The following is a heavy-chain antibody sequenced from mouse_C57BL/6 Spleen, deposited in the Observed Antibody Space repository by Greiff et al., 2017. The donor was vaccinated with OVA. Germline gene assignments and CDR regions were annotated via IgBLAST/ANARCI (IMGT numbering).Heavy chain of an antibody. CDR1: GYTFTDYN. J-gene: IGHJ4*01. CDR2: INPNNGGT. Sequence: EVQLQQSGPELVKPGASVKIPCKASGYTFTDYNMDWVKQSHGKSLEWIGDINPNNGGTIYNQKFKGKATLTVDKSSSTAYMELRSLTSEDTAVYYCARSRYDGYDYAMDYWGQGTSVTVSS. D-gene: IGHD2-3*01. CDR3: ARSRYDGYDYAMDY. V-gene: IGHV1-18*01.